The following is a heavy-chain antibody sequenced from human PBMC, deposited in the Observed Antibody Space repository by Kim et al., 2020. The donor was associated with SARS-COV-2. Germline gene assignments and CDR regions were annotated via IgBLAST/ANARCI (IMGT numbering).Heavy chain of an antibody. J-gene: IGHJ4*02. D-gene: IGHD3-22*01. Sequence: AQKFQGRVTITADESTSTAYMELSSLRSEDTAVYYCARVGGHSSGYLGVYWGQGTLVTVSS. CDR3: ARVGGHSSGYLGVY. V-gene: IGHV1-69*01.